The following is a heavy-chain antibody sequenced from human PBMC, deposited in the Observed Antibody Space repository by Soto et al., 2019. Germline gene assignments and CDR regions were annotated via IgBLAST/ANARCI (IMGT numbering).Heavy chain of an antibody. CDR3: ARDPSSSWYRTYDY. V-gene: IGHV3-33*01. J-gene: IGHJ4*02. CDR2: IWYDGSNK. CDR1: GFTFSSYG. Sequence: GGSLRLPCAPSGFTFSSYGMHWVRQGPGKGLEWVAVIWYDGSNKYYADSVKGRFTISRDNSKNTLYLQMNSLRAEDTAVYYCARDPSSSWYRTYDYWGQGTLVTVSS. D-gene: IGHD6-13*01.